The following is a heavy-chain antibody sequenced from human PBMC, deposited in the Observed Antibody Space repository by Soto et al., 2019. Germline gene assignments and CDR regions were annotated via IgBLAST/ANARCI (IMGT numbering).Heavy chain of an antibody. V-gene: IGHV1-8*01. CDR2: MNPNSGNT. CDR3: ARVRFYYDSSGYYNFDY. J-gene: IGHJ4*02. Sequence: ASVKVSCKASGYTFTSYDINWVRQATGQGLEWMGWMNPNSGNTGYAQKFQGRVTMTRNTSISTAYMELSSLRPEDTAVYYCARVRFYYDSSGYYNFDYWGQGTLVTVSS. D-gene: IGHD3-22*01. CDR1: GYTFTSYD.